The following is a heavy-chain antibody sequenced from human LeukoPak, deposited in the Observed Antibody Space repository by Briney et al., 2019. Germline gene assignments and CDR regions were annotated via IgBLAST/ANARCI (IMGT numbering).Heavy chain of an antibody. CDR1: GYTFTGYY. D-gene: IGHD3/OR15-3a*01. Sequence: ASVKVSCKASGYTFTGYYIHWVRRAPGQGLEWMGRINPNTGGTNYAQKFQGRVTMTRDTSISTAYKELSRLTSDDTAVYYCARVGVDLWFDPWGQGTLVTVSS. CDR3: ARVGVDLWFDP. V-gene: IGHV1-2*06. J-gene: IGHJ5*02. CDR2: INPNTGGT.